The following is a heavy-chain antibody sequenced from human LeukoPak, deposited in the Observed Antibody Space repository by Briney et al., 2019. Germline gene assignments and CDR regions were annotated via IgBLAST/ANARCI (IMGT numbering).Heavy chain of an antibody. CDR3: AKDLIVATISHFDY. V-gene: IGHV3-23*01. Sequence: GGSLRLSCAASGFTFSSYAMSWVRQAPGKGLEWVSAFSGSGGSTYYADSVKGRFTISRDNSKNTLYLQMNSLRAEDTAVYYCAKDLIVATISHFDYWGQGTLVTVSS. CDR1: GFTFSSYA. J-gene: IGHJ4*02. CDR2: FSGSGGST. D-gene: IGHD5-12*01.